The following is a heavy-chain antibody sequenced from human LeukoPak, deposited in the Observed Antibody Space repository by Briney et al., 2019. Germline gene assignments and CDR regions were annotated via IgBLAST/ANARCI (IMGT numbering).Heavy chain of an antibody. D-gene: IGHD3-3*01. J-gene: IGHJ4*02. Sequence: SQTLSLTCTVTGGSISSGDYYWSWIRQPPGKGLQWIGYIYYSGSTNYNPSLKSRVTISVDTSKNQFSLKLSSVTAADTAVYYCARGSSYYDFWSGYYGFYFDYWGQGTLVTVSS. CDR1: GGSISSGDYY. CDR3: ARGSSYYDFWSGYYGFYFDY. CDR2: IYYSGST. V-gene: IGHV4-61*08.